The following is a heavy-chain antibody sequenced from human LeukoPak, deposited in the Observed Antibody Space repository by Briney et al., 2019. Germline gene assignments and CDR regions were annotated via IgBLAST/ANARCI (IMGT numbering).Heavy chain of an antibody. CDR2: FDPEDGET. CDR3: ATEHRGSSSWYHYYYYGMDV. J-gene: IGHJ6*02. D-gene: IGHD6-13*01. Sequence: ASVKVSCKVSGYTLTELSMHWMRQAPGKGLEWMGGFDPEDGETIYAQKFQGRVTMTEDTSTDTAYMELSSLRSEDTAVYYCATEHRGSSSWYHYYYYGMDVWGQGTTVTVSS. CDR1: GYTLTELS. V-gene: IGHV1-24*01.